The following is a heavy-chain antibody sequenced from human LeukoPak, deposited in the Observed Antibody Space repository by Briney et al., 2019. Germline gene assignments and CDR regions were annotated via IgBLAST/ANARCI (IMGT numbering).Heavy chain of an antibody. CDR3: ARYYYGSGSYYLDY. CDR1: GGSISSGDYY. Sequence: PSETLSLTCTVSGGSISSGDYYWSWIRQPPGKGLEWIGYIYYSGSTYYNPSLKSRVTISVDTSKNQFSLKLSSVTAADTAVYYCARYYYGSGSYYLDYWGQGTLVTVSS. J-gene: IGHJ4*02. D-gene: IGHD3-10*01. V-gene: IGHV4-30-4*01. CDR2: IYYSGST.